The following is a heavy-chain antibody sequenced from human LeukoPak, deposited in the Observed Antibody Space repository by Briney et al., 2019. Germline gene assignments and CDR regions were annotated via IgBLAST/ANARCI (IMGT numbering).Heavy chain of an antibody. CDR1: GFTFSSYS. Sequence: PGGSLRLSCAASGFTFSSYSMNWVRQAPEKGLEWVSYISSSSSTIYYADSVKGRFTISRDNAKNSLYLQMNCLRAEDTAVYYCARDGSYEPFDYWGQGTLVTVSS. CDR3: ARDGSYEPFDY. D-gene: IGHD1-26*01. V-gene: IGHV3-48*01. CDR2: ISSSSSTI. J-gene: IGHJ4*02.